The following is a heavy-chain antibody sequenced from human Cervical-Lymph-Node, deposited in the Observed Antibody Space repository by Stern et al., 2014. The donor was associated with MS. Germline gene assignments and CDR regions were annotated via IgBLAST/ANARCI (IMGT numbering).Heavy chain of an antibody. CDR2: ISSSGTNI. Sequence: QMQLVQSGGGLVKPGGSLRLSCAASGFLFSESYMSWIRQAPGKGLEWISYISSSGTNIVYADSVKGRFTISRDNAKKSLYLQMNSLRAEDTAVYFCRVDVGPDDAFDLWGQGTMVTVSS. D-gene: IGHD3-10*02. V-gene: IGHV3-11*01. J-gene: IGHJ3*01. CDR3: RVDVGPDDAFDL. CDR1: GFLFSESY.